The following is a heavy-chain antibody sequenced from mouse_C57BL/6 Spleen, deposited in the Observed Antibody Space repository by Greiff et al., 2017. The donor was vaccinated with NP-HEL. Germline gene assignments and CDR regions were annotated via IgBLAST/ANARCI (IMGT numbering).Heavy chain of an antibody. D-gene: IGHD2-3*01. CDR3: ARSDGYHSWFAY. Sequence: VQLQQPGTELVKPGASVKLSCKASGYTFTSYWMHWVKQRPGQGLEWIGNINPSNGGTNYNEKFKSKATLTVDKSSSTAYMQLSSLTSEASAVYYCARSDGYHSWFAYWGQGTLVTVSA. CDR1: GYTFTSYW. V-gene: IGHV1-53*01. J-gene: IGHJ3*01. CDR2: INPSNGGT.